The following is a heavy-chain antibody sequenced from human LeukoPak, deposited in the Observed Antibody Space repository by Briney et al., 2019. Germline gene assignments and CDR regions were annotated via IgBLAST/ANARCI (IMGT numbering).Heavy chain of an antibody. CDR3: TRDEPGYNGGWSMDV. CDR1: GGSINNNKW. Sequence: SETLSLTCVVSGGSINNNKWWSWVRQPPGKGLEWIGDVYYSGGTNYNPSLKSRVTMSVDKSKNQFSLKLNSVTAADTAVYYCTRDEPGYNGGWSMDVWGQGTTVTVSS. V-gene: IGHV4-4*02. D-gene: IGHD6-19*01. J-gene: IGHJ6*02. CDR2: VYYSGGT.